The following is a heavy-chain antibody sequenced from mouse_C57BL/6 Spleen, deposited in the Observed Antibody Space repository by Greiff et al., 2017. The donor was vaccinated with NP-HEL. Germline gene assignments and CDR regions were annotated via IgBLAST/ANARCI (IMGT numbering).Heavy chain of an antibody. CDR2: IYPGDGDT. CDR3: ARSYDYDFDY. J-gene: IGHJ2*01. Sequence: QVQLQQSGPELVKPGASVKISCKASGYAFSSSWMNWVKQRPGKGLEWIGRIYPGDGDTNYNGKFKGKATLTADKSSSTAYMQLSSLTSEDSAVYFCARSYDYDFDYWGQGTTLTVSS. V-gene: IGHV1-82*01. D-gene: IGHD2-4*01. CDR1: GYAFSSSW.